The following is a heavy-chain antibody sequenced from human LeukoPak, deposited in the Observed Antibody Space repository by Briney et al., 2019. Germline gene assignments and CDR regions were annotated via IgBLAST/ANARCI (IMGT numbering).Heavy chain of an antibody. CDR1: GFTFNTYY. D-gene: IGHD5-12*01. Sequence: PGGSLRLSCAASGFTFNTYYMSWVRQAPGKGLEWVGRIKSKTDGGTTDYAAPVKGRFTISRDDSKNTLYLQMNSLKTEDTAVYYCTTLVGYRNDYWGQGTLVTVSS. J-gene: IGHJ4*02. CDR2: IKSKTDGGTT. V-gene: IGHV3-15*01. CDR3: TTLVGYRNDY.